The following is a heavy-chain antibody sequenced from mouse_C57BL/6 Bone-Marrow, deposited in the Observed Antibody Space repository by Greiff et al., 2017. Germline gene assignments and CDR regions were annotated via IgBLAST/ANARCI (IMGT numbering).Heavy chain of an antibody. CDR2: IDPENGDT. V-gene: IGHV14-4*01. Sequence: VQLQQSGAELVRPGASVKLSCTASGFNIKDDYMHWVKQRPEQGLEWIGWIDPENGDTEYASKFQGKATITADTSSNTAYLQLSSLTSEATAVYYCTTYYDSYDRAPYWYCDFWGTGTTVTVSS. CDR3: TTYYDSYDRAPYWYCDF. CDR1: GFNIKDDY. J-gene: IGHJ1*03. D-gene: IGHD2-12*01.